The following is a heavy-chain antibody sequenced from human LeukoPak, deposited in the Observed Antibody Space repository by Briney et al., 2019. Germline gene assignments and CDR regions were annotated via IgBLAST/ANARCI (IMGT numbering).Heavy chain of an antibody. CDR2: IRYDGSNK. D-gene: IGHD4-17*01. CDR3: AKAASTYGDYGWFDP. CDR1: GFTFSNYG. V-gene: IGHV3-30*02. Sequence: PGGSLRLSCAASGFTFSNYGMHWVRQAPGKGLEWVAFIRYDGSNKYYADSVKGRFTISRDNSKNTLYLQMNSLRAEDTAVYYCAKAASTYGDYGWFDPRGQGTLVTVS. J-gene: IGHJ5*02.